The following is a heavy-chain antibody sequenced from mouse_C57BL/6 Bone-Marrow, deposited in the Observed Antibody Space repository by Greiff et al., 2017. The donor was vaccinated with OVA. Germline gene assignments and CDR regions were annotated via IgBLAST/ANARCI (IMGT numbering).Heavy chain of an antibody. CDR1: GYTFTNYW. CDR2: IYPGGGYT. CDR3: ARSGGSSPPWSFDV. Sequence: VQLVESGAELVRPGTSVKMSCKASGYTFTNYWIGWAKQRPGHGLEWIGDIYPGGGYTNYNEKFKGKATLTADKSSSTAYMQFSSLTSEDSAIYYCARSGGSSPPWSFDVWGTGTTVTVSS. D-gene: IGHD1-1*01. J-gene: IGHJ1*03. V-gene: IGHV1-63*01.